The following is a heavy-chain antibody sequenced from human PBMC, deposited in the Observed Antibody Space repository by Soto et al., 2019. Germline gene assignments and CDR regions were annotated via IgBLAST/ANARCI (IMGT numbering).Heavy chain of an antibody. Sequence: AASVKVSCKASGYTFTSYGISWVRQAPGQGLEWMGWISAYNGNTNYAQKLQGRVTMTTDTSTSTAYMELRSLRSDDTAVYYCARDRGVLRYYWREYYYGMDVWGQGTTVTVSS. J-gene: IGHJ6*02. CDR2: ISAYNGNT. CDR1: GYTFTSYG. V-gene: IGHV1-18*01. CDR3: ARDRGVLRYYWREYYYGMDV. D-gene: IGHD3-9*01.